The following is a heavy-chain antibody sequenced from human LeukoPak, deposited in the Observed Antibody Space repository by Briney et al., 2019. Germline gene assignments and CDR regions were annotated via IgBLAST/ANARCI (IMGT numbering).Heavy chain of an antibody. V-gene: IGHV3-23*01. J-gene: IGHJ4*02. CDR2: ISGSGGST. D-gene: IGHD2-21*02. CDR3: AKARVAVTAIQDY. CDR1: GFTFSSYA. Sequence: GGSLRLSCAASGFTFSSYAMSWVRQAPGKGLEWVSAISGSGGSTYYADSVKGRFTISRDNSKNELYLQMNSLRAEDTAIYYCAKARVAVTAIQDYWGQGTLVTVSS.